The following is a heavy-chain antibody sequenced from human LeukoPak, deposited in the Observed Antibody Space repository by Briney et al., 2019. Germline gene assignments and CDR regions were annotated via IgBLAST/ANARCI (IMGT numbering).Heavy chain of an antibody. D-gene: IGHD6-6*01. CDR2: INWNGGGT. CDR3: ARVKGGYSSSSASFDY. J-gene: IGHJ4*02. Sequence: GGSLRLSCAASGFTVSSNYMSWVRQAPGKGLEWVSGINWNGGGTGYADSVKGRFTISRDNAKKSLYLQMHSLRAEDTAVYYCARVKGGYSSSSASFDYWGQGTLVTVSS. CDR1: GFTVSSNY. V-gene: IGHV3-20*04.